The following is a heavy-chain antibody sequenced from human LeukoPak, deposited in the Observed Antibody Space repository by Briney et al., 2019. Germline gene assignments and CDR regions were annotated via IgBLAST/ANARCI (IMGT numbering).Heavy chain of an antibody. CDR2: IIPIFGTA. CDR3: ARDRPSHIVVVPAANALTVGSDAFDI. V-gene: IGHV1-69*05. Sequence: ASVKVSCKASGGTFSSYAISWVRQAPGQGLEWMGGIIPIFGTANYAQKFQGRVTITTDESTSTAYMELSSLRSEDTAVYYCARDRPSHIVVVPAANALTVGSDAFDIWGQGTMVTVSS. J-gene: IGHJ3*02. CDR1: GGTFSSYA. D-gene: IGHD2-2*01.